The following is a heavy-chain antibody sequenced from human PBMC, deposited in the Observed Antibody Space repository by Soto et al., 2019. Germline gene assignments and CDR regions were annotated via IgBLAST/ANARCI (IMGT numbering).Heavy chain of an antibody. CDR1: GGSISSRCCY. CDR2: IYYSGST. Sequence: ADTLSLTCTVSGGSISSRCCYCGGIGQPPGRGLEWIGSIYYSGSTYYNPSLKSRITISVDTSNNQYSLKLSSVTAADTAVYYCHAYITYYYDSRVDYWGQGTLVTVSS. J-gene: IGHJ4*02. D-gene: IGHD3-22*01. V-gene: IGHV4-39*01. CDR3: HAYITYYYDSRVDY.